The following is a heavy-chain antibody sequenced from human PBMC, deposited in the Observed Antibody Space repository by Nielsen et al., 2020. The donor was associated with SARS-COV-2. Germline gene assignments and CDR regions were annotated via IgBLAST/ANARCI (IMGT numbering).Heavy chain of an antibody. CDR2: IYYSGST. Sequence: SETLSLTCTVSGGSISSYYWSWIRQPPGKGLEWIGYIYYSGSTYYNPSLKSRVTISVDTSKNQFSLKLSSVTAADTAVYYCARDPLFSTYYYYGMDVWGQGTTVTVSS. CDR3: ARDPLFSTYYYYGMDV. J-gene: IGHJ6*02. V-gene: IGHV4-59*12. CDR1: GGSISSYY. D-gene: IGHD2/OR15-2a*01.